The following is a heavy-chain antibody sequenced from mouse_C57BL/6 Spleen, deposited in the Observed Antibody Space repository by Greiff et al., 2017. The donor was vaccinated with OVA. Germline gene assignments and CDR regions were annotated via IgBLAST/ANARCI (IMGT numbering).Heavy chain of an antibody. D-gene: IGHD2-3*01. CDR1: GFTFSDYG. Sequence: EVQVVESGGGLVKPGGSLKLSCAASGFTFSDYGMHWVRQAPEKGLEWVAYISSGSSTIYYADTVKGRFTISRDNAKNTLFLQMTSLRSEDTAMYYCARTYDYRYFDVWGTGTTVTVSS. V-gene: IGHV5-17*01. CDR2: ISSGSSTI. J-gene: IGHJ1*03. CDR3: ARTYDYRYFDV.